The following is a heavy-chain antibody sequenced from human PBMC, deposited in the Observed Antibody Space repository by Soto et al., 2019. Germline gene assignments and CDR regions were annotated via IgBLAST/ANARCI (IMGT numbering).Heavy chain of an antibody. D-gene: IGHD5-12*01. J-gene: IGHJ5*02. Sequence: SVKVSCKASGGTFSSYAISWVRQAPGRGLEWMGGIIPIFGTANYAQKFQGRVTITADESTSTAYMELSSLRSEDTAVYYCARDCGGYDSHILFASSAQRTLDTVAS. CDR3: ARDCGGYDSHILFAS. CDR1: GGTFSSYA. CDR2: IIPIFGTA. V-gene: IGHV1-69*13.